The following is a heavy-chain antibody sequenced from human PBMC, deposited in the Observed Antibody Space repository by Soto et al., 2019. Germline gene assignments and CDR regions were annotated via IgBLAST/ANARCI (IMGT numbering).Heavy chain of an antibody. CDR2: IPNDGINK. CDR3: IFSGSYQYFDY. V-gene: IGHV3-30-3*01. J-gene: IGHJ4*02. Sequence: PGGSLRLSCAAPAFTFSRFGLHWVRQAPGKGLEWVAVIPNDGINKYYADFVKGRFTISRDNSKNTLYLQMNSLRAEDTAVYYCIFSGSYQYFDYWGQGTLVTVSS. D-gene: IGHD1-26*01. CDR1: AFTFSRFG.